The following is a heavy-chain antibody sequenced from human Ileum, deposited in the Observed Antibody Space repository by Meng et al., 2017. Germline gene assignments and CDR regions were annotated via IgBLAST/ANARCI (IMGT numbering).Heavy chain of an antibody. J-gene: IGHJ4*02. CDR1: GTW. D-gene: IGHD3-22*01. CDR2: IFQSGRT. Sequence: QVQLQASGPRPVKPSGTLSLPCAVSGTWWSWVRQPPGKGLEWIGEIFQSGRTNYNPSLKSRVTISIDKSKSQISLQLSAVTAADTAVYSCATSNDRDVYYLGYWGQGTLVTVSS. CDR3: ATSNDRDVYYLGY. V-gene: IGHV4-4*02.